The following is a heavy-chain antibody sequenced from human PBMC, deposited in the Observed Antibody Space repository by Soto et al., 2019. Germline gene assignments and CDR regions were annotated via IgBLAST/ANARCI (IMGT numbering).Heavy chain of an antibody. D-gene: IGHD2-15*01. CDR3: TRERYCSGGACPAGTAFDI. J-gene: IGHJ3*02. V-gene: IGHV3-7*01. CDR2: IKEDGSEN. Sequence: EVEVVESGGASVQPGGSLRLSCTASGFTFRNYFMTWVRQAPGKGREWVAGIKEDGSENYYVDSVKGRFTISRDNAKGSMYLQMNSLRVEDTAAYYCTRERYCSGGACPAGTAFDIWGQGTMVIVSS. CDR1: GFTFRNYF.